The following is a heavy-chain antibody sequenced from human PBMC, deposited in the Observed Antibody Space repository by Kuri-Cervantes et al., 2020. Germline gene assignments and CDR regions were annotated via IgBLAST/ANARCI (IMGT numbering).Heavy chain of an antibody. CDR2: ISGSSI. CDR1: GFTFSSYA. CDR3: ARCTGIAVAGIIFS. J-gene: IGHJ5*02. Sequence: GRFLRLSCAASGFTFSSYAMSWVGKAPGKGLGWVSAISGSSIYYADSVKGRFTISRNNAKNWPYLQMNSLSAEDTAVYYCARCTGIAVAGIIFSWGQGTLVTVSS. D-gene: IGHD6-19*01. V-gene: IGHV3-21*01.